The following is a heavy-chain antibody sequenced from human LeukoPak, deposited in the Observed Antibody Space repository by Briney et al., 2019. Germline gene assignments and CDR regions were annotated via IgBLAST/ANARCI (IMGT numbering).Heavy chain of an antibody. CDR1: GGSISSGSYY. D-gene: IGHD3-3*01. CDR3: ARELDFGATYDYYYMDV. CDR2: IYTSGST. J-gene: IGHJ6*03. Sequence: SETLSLTCTVSGGSISSGSYYWSWIRQPAGKGLEWIGRIYTSGSTNYNPSLKSRVTISVDTSKNQFSLKLSSVTAADTAVYYCARELDFGATYDYYYMDVWGKGTTVAVSS. V-gene: IGHV4-61*02.